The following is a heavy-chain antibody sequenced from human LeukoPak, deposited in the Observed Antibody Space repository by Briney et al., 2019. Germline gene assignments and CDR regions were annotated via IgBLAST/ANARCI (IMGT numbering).Heavy chain of an antibody. CDR3: ARGGGIFEY. D-gene: IGHD3-9*01. CDR1: GFTFNDYT. Sequence: GGSLRLSCAASGFTFNDYTMTWVRQAPGKGLEWGASIKQDGSDKSYVDSVKGRFTISRDNANISLYLHMNSLRAEDTAMYYCARGGGIFEYWGKGTLVTVSS. V-gene: IGHV3-7*05. J-gene: IGHJ4*02. CDR2: IKQDGSDK.